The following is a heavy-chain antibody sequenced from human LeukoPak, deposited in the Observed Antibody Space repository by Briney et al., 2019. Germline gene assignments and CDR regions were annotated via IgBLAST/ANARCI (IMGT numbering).Heavy chain of an antibody. V-gene: IGHV3-21*04. CDR3: AKLGHTSGYYARHSDY. J-gene: IGHJ4*02. Sequence: PGGSLRLSCAASGFTFSSYSMNWVRQAPGKGLEWVSSISSSSSYIYYADSVKGRFTISRDNAKNSLYLQMNSLRAEDTALYYCAKLGHTSGYYARHSDYWGQGTLVTVSS. CDR1: GFTFSSYS. D-gene: IGHD3-22*01. CDR2: ISSSSSYI.